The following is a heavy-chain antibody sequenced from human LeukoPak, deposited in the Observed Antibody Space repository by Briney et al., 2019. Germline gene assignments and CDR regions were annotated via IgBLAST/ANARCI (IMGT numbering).Heavy chain of an antibody. CDR1: GVTFSSHA. Sequence: GGSLRLSCSVSGVTFSSHAMHWVRQAPGKGLECVAYISYDGSFQYHADSVKGRFTTSRDNSKDILYLQMNSLRVDDSATYYCVGEVGSRQMNSWGQGTLVTVSS. CDR3: VGEVGSRQMNS. J-gene: IGHJ5*02. V-gene: IGHV3-30-3*01. D-gene: IGHD1-26*01. CDR2: ISYDGSFQ.